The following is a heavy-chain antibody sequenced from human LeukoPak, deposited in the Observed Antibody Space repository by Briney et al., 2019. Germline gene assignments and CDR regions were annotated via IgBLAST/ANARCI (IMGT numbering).Heavy chain of an antibody. CDR1: GGSISSYY. CDR3: AREETGTTEYNWFDP. Sequence: PSETLSLTCTVSGGSISSYYWSWIRQPPGKGLEWIGYIYYSGSTLYSGSTYYNPSLKSRVTISVDSSKHQFSLKLTSVTAADTAIYYCAREETGTTEYNWFDPWGQGTLVTVSS. CDR2: IYYSGSTLYSGST. J-gene: IGHJ5*02. V-gene: IGHV4-59*12. D-gene: IGHD1-1*01.